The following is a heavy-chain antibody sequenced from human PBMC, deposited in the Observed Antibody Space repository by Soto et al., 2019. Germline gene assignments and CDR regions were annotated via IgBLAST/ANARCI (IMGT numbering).Heavy chain of an antibody. D-gene: IGHD4-4*01. CDR2: IIPIFGTA. CDR3: ARGITVTDYYYGMDV. CDR1: GGTFSSYA. V-gene: IGHV1-69*13. Sequence: GASVKVSCKASGGTFSSYAISWVRQAPGQGLEWMGGIIPIFGTANYAQKFQGRVTITADESTSTAYMELSSLRSEDTAVYHCARGITVTDYYYGMDVWGQGTTVTVSS. J-gene: IGHJ6*02.